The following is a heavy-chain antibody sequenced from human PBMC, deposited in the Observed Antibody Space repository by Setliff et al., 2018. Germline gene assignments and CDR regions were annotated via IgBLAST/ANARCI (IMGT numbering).Heavy chain of an antibody. D-gene: IGHD4-4*01. V-gene: IGHV7-4-1*01. J-gene: IGHJ6*03. Sequence: ASVKVSCKVSGYTISSYPLNWVRQAPGQGLEWMGWINTKTATPSYAQGFTGRFVFSLDTSASTAHLQIDSLTSEDTAVYYCARADYIRYFYMDAWGKGTTVTVSS. CDR3: ARADYIRYFYMDA. CDR2: INTKTATP. CDR1: GYTISSYP.